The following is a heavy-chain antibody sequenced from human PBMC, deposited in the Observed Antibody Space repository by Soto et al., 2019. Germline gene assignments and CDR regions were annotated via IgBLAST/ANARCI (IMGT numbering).Heavy chain of an antibody. Sequence: GGSLRLSCAASGFTVSSYSMNWVRQAPGKGLEWVSSISSSSSYIYYADSVKGRFTISRDNAKNSLYLQMNSLRAEDTAVYYCARDPNSDGSCWGQGTLVTVSA. CDR2: ISSSSSYI. CDR3: ARDPNSDGSC. D-gene: IGHD3-10*01. J-gene: IGHJ4*02. V-gene: IGHV3-21*01. CDR1: GFTVSSYS.